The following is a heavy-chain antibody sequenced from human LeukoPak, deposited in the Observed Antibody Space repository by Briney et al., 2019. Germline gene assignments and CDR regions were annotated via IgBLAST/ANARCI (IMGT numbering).Heavy chain of an antibody. CDR2: IWYDGSNK. V-gene: IGHV3-33*01. CDR1: GFTFSSYG. Sequence: GGSLRLSCAASGFTFSSYGMHWVRQAPGKGLEWVAVIWYDGSNKYYADSVKGRFTISRDNSKNTLYLQMNSLRAEDTAVYYCARDRITMVRGVSPFDYWGQGTLVTVSS. CDR3: ARDRITMVRGVSPFDY. J-gene: IGHJ4*02. D-gene: IGHD3-10*01.